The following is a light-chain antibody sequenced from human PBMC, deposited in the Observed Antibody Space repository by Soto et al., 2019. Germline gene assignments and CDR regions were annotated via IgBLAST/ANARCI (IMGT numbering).Light chain of an antibody. CDR2: EVS. CDR3: SSYTSSSTLYV. J-gene: IGLJ1*01. CDR1: SSDVGGYNY. V-gene: IGLV2-14*01. Sequence: QSALTQPASVSGSPGQSITISCTGTSSDVGGYNYVSWYQQHPGKAPKLMIYEVSNRPSGVSNRFSGSKSGNTASLTISGLQAEDEAEYYCSSYTSSSTLYVFGTGTKLTV.